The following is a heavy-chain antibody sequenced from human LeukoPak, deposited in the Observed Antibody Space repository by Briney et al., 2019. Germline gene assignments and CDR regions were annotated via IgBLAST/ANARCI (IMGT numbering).Heavy chain of an antibody. J-gene: IGHJ4*02. Sequence: GGSLRLSCAASGFTFSSYAMHWVRQAPGKGLEWVAVISYDGSNKYYADSVKGRFTISRDNSKNTLYLQMNSLRAEDTAVYYCARDNNNDDFWSGYSPNXXGQGTLXTVSS. CDR1: GFTFSSYA. V-gene: IGHV3-30-3*01. CDR2: ISYDGSNK. D-gene: IGHD3-3*01. CDR3: ARDNNNDDFWSGYSPNX.